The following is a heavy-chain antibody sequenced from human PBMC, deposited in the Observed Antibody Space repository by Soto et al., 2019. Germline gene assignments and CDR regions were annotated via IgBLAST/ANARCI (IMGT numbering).Heavy chain of an antibody. J-gene: IGHJ6*02. CDR3: ARGGLLWFGDPRGMDV. V-gene: IGHV3-53*05. CDR2: IYSGGNT. CDR1: GFTVSNNY. Sequence: GGSLRLSCAASGFTVSNNYMSWVRQAPGKGLEWVAVIYSGGNTYYADSVKGRFTISRDNSKNQFSLKLSSVTAADTAVYYCARGGLLWFGDPRGMDVWGQGTTVTVSS. D-gene: IGHD3-10*01.